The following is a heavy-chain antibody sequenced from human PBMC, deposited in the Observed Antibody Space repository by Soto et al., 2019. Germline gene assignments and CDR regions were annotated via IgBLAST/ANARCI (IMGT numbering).Heavy chain of an antibody. Sequence: FLRLSCVGSGFIFSNYSINWVRQAPGKGLEWVSSISSRSDIYYAESVKGRFTISRDNAKNSVSLQMNSLRAEDTAVYYCAREDIAWPLSSGFDVCGQGTTFTVYS. CDR2: ISSRSDI. CDR1: GFIFSNYS. J-gene: IGHJ6*02. CDR3: AREDIAWPLSSGFDV. V-gene: IGHV3-21*01. D-gene: IGHD2-15*01.